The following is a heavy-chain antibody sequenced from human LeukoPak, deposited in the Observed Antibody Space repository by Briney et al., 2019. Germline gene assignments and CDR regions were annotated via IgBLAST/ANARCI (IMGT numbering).Heavy chain of an antibody. CDR3: AKDLGYCSGGSCYRFDY. V-gene: IGHV3-30*18. Sequence: GGSLRLSCAASGFTFSSYGMPWVRQAPGKGLEWVAVISYDGSNKYYADSVKGRFTISRDNSKNTLYLQMNSLRAEDTAVYYCAKDLGYCSGGSCYRFDYWGQGTLATVSS. CDR2: ISYDGSNK. D-gene: IGHD2-15*01. J-gene: IGHJ4*02. CDR1: GFTFSSYG.